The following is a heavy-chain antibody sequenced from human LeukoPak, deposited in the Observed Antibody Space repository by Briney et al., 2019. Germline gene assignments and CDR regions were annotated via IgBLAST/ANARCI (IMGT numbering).Heavy chain of an antibody. Sequence: GGSLRLSCTVSGFTVSTNSMSWVCQAPGKGLEWVSFIYSDNTHYSDSVKGRFTFSRDNSKNTLYLQMNSLRAEDTAVYYCARRAGAYSHPYDYWGQGTLVTVSS. V-gene: IGHV3-53*01. CDR2: IYSDNT. CDR3: ARRAGAYSHPYDY. D-gene: IGHD4/OR15-4a*01. CDR1: GFTVSTNS. J-gene: IGHJ4*02.